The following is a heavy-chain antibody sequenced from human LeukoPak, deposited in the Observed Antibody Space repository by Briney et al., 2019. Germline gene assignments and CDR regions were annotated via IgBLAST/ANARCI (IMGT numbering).Heavy chain of an antibody. Sequence: GGSLRLSCAASGFTFSSYWMSWVRQAPGKGLEWVAVIWNDGSNKYYADSVKGRFTISRDNSKNTLYLQMNSLRAEDTAVYYCVRASGPFDYWGQGTLVTVSS. V-gene: IGHV3-33*08. CDR1: GFTFSSYW. CDR3: VRASGPFDY. J-gene: IGHJ4*02. CDR2: IWNDGSNK.